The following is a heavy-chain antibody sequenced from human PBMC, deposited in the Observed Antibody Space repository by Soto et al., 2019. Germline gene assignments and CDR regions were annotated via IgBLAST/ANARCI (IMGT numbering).Heavy chain of an antibody. J-gene: IGHJ4*02. V-gene: IGHV4-30-4*01. CDR1: GGSISSGDYY. CDR3: AREGSTYSSTFDY. D-gene: IGHD4-4*01. Sequence: SETLSLTCTVSGGSISSGDYYWSWIRQPPGKGLEWIGEIYHSGSAYYNPSLNSRVTMSVDNSKNQFSLKLNSVTAADTAIYYCAREGSTYSSTFDYWGQGTLVTVSS. CDR2: IYHSGSA.